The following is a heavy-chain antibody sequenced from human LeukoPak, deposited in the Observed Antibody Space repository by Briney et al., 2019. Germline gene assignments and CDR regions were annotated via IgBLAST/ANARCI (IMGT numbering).Heavy chain of an antibody. CDR1: GFTFSNAL. CDR2: IKSKTDGGTT. V-gene: IGHV3-15*01. CDR3: TTVPYYYDDSGYYHGVFDY. D-gene: IGHD3-22*01. Sequence: GGSLRLSGAASGFTFSNALMSWVRKAPGKGLEWVGRIKSKTDGGTTDYAAPVKGRFTISKDGSKTTLYLQMNSLKTEDTAVYYCTTVPYYYDDSGYYHGVFDYWGQGTLVTVSS. J-gene: IGHJ4*02.